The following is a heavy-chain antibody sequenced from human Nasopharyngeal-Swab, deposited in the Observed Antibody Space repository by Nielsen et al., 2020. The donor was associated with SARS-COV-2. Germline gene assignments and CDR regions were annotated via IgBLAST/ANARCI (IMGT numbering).Heavy chain of an antibody. V-gene: IGHV3-21*01. J-gene: IGHJ6*02. D-gene: IGHD2-2*01. CDR1: GFPFRSYS. CDR3: ARGQYCSSTSCYARGYYYYYGMDV. CDR2: ISSSSSYI. Sequence: GSLRLSCSASGFPFRSYSMNWVRQAPGKGLEWVSSISSSSSYIYYSDSVKGRFTISRDNAKNSLYLQMNSLRAEDTAVYYCARGQYCSSTSCYARGYYYYYGMDVWGQGTTVTVSS.